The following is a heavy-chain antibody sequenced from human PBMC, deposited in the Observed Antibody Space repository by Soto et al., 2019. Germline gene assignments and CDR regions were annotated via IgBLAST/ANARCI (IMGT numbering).Heavy chain of an antibody. Sequence: QVPLVQSGAEVKKPGSSVKVSCKASGGTFSSYAINWVRQAPGQGLEWMGGIIPIFATADYAQKFQGRVTSTADESTSTAYMELISMRPENTAEYYCAQALLGVNYYHGMDVRGQGTTVTVSS. D-gene: IGHD3-16*01. CDR3: AQALLGVNYYHGMDV. CDR2: IIPIFATA. CDR1: GGTFSSYA. J-gene: IGHJ6*02. V-gene: IGHV1-69*12.